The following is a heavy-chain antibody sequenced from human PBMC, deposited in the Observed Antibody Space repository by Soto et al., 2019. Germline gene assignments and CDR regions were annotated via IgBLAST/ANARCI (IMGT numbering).Heavy chain of an antibody. CDR2: ISWDGGST. CDR3: AKDIGTTSAYYYYGMDV. V-gene: IGHV3-43*01. Sequence: GGSLRLSCAASGFTFDDYTMHWVRQAPGKGLEWVSLISWDGGSTYYADSVKGRFTISRDNGKNSLYLQMNSLRTEDTALYYCAKDIGTTSAYYYYGMDVWGQGTTVTVSS. CDR1: GFTFDDYT. D-gene: IGHD4-17*01. J-gene: IGHJ6*02.